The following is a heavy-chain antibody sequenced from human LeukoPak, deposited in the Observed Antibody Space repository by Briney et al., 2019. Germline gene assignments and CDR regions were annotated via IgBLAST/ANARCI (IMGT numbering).Heavy chain of an antibody. CDR2: ISVRSNYI. J-gene: IGHJ4*02. D-gene: IGHD3-22*01. CDR1: GYTFSSYS. Sequence: GGSLRLSCAASGYTFSSYSINWVRQAPGKGLEWVSSISVRSNYIYYADSVRGRFHISRDDARDSLYPQMNSLRAEDTAVYYCVRLRRNRDTSGFYYYYDFWGQGTLVTVSS. V-gene: IGHV3-21*01. CDR3: VRLRRNRDTSGFYYYYDF.